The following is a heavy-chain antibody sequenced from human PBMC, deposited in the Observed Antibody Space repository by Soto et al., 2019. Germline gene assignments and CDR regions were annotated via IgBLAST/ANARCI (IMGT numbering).Heavy chain of an antibody. CDR1: GFTFSSYW. CDR2: INSDGSST. J-gene: IGHJ4*02. Sequence: GGSLRLSCAASGFTFSSYWMHWVRQAPGKGLVWVSRINSDGSSTSYADSVKGRFTISRDNAKNTLYLQMNSLRAEDTAVYYCARVVRTLPKYSGSSYLFDYWGQGTLVTVSS. V-gene: IGHV3-74*01. CDR3: ARVVRTLPKYSGSSYLFDY. D-gene: IGHD1-26*01.